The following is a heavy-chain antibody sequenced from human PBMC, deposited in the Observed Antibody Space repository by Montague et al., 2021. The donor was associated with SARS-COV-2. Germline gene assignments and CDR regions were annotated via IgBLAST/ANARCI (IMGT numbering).Heavy chain of an antibody. V-gene: IGHV4-59*08. CDR2: ISHLGST. CDR1: GGTINSFY. D-gene: IGHD3-22*01. CDR3: ARLPDTSGRAWFDP. J-gene: IGHJ5*02. Sequence: SETLSLTCTVSGGTINSFYWGWVRPPPGTGLERIGYISHLGSTNSNRSLRSRVTISVDTSKNQFSLKLSSVTAADTAVFYCARLPDTSGRAWFDPWGQGTLVSAAS.